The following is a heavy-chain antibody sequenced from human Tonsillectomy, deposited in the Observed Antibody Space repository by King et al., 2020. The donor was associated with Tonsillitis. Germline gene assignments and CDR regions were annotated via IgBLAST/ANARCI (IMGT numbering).Heavy chain of an antibody. Sequence: QLVQSGAEVKKPGSSVKVSCKASGGTFSSYAISWVRQAPGQGLEWMGGISPIFDTRNYAQKFRDSVTISADESTSTVYMEMSSLKSEDTAVYYCARGGMDRNWFDPWGQGTLVTVS. J-gene: IGHJ5*02. D-gene: IGHD2-2*03. CDR3: ARGGMDRNWFDP. V-gene: IGHV1-69*12. CDR1: GGTFSSYA. CDR2: ISPIFDTR.